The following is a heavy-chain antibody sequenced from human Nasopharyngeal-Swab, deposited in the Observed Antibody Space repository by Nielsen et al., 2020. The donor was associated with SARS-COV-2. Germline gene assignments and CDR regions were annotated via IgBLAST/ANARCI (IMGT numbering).Heavy chain of an antibody. CDR1: GFTFSDYY. CDR2: IYYSGST. J-gene: IGHJ6*02. V-gene: IGHV4-39*01. D-gene: IGHD3-10*01. CDR3: ARHASGSGSYYPLNYYYYGMDV. Sequence: ESLKISCAASGFTFSDYYMSWIRQAPGKGLEWIGTIYYSGSTYYNPSLKSRVTISVDTSKNQFSLKLSSVTAADTAVYYCARHASGSGSYYPLNYYYYGMDVWGQGTTVTVSS.